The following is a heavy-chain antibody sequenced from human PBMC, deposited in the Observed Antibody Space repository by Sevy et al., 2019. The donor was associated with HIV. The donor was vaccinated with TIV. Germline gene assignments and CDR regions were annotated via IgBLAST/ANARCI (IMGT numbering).Heavy chain of an antibody. CDR2: INTSGST. J-gene: IGHJ4*02. CDR1: GDSFSSYF. V-gene: IGHV4-4*07. Sequence: SETLSLTCTVSGDSFSSYFWAWIRQPAGKGLEWIGRINTSGSTNYNPSLKSRVTMSVDTSKSQFSLKVTPLTAADKAIYFCARSNWVTATNGFSKSYYFDYWGQGSLVTVSS. D-gene: IGHD7-27*01. CDR3: ARSNWVTATNGFSKSYYFDY.